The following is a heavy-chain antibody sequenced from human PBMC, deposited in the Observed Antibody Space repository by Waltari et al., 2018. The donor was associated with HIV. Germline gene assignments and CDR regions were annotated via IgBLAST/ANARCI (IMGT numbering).Heavy chain of an antibody. CDR1: GFSLSTRGVG. CDR3: AHRQVWEPVDYYGMDV. J-gene: IGHJ6*02. D-gene: IGHD1-26*01. CDR2: IYWDDDK. Sequence: QITLKESGPTLVKPTQPLTLTCTFSGFSLSTRGVGVGWIRQPPGKALEWLALIYWDDDKRYSPSLKSRLTITKDTSKNQVVLTMTNMDPVDTATYYCAHRQVWEPVDYYGMDVWGQGTTVTVSS. V-gene: IGHV2-5*02.